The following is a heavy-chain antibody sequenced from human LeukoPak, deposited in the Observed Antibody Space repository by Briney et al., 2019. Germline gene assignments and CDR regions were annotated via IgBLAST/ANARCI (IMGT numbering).Heavy chain of an antibody. V-gene: IGHV4-59*01. Sequence: PSETLSLTCTASGGSISSYYWSWIQQPPGKGLEWIGYIYYSGSTNYNPSLKSRVTISVDTSKNQFSLKLSSVTAADTAVYYCARNTWQQLGKFDPWGQGTLATVSS. J-gene: IGHJ5*02. CDR1: GGSISSYY. CDR2: IYYSGST. D-gene: IGHD6-13*01. CDR3: ARNTWQQLGKFDP.